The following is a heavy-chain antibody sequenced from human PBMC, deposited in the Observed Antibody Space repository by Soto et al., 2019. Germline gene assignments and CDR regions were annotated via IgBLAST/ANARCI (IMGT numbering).Heavy chain of an antibody. CDR2: IIPMLGKA. D-gene: IGHD2-2*01. CDR3: ARDLTPLYCSSTSCPSAFVI. V-gene: IGHV1-69*08. J-gene: IGHJ3*02. Sequence: SVKVSCKASGVTFSSYTISWVRQAPGQGLEWMGRIIPMLGKANYAQKFQGRVTITADKSTSTAYMELSSLTSEDTAVYSCARDLTPLYCSSTSCPSAFVIWGQGTMVTVS. CDR1: GVTFSSYT.